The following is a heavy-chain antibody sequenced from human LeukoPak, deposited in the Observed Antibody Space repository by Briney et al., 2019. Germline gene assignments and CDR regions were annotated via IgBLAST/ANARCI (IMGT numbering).Heavy chain of an antibody. Sequence: GGSLRLSCAASGFTFSSYAMSWVRQAPGKGLEWVSAISGSGGSTYYADSVEGRFTISRDNSKNTLYLQMNSLRAEDTAVYYCAKSLRGLLIGYDYWGQGTLVTVAS. J-gene: IGHJ4*02. CDR2: ISGSGGST. CDR3: AKSLRGLLIGYDY. V-gene: IGHV3-23*01. CDR1: GFTFSSYA. D-gene: IGHD3-10*01.